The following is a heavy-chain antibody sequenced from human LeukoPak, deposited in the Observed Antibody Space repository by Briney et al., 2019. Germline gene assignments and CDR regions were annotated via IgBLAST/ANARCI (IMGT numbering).Heavy chain of an antibody. CDR2: ISGSGDDT. D-gene: IGHD2-2*01. V-gene: IGHV3-23*01. CDR3: ARARGYCSSTSCYVDAFDI. CDR1: GFTLRSHA. J-gene: IGHJ3*02. Sequence: GGSLRLSCAASGFTLRSHAMNWVRQAPGKGLEWVSVISGSGDDTYYADSVKGRFTISRDNSKNTLYLQMNRLRAEDTAVYYCARARGYCSSTSCYVDAFDIWGQGTMVTVSS.